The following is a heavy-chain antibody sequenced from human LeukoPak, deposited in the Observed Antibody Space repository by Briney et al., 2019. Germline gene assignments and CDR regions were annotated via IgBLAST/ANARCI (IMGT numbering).Heavy chain of an antibody. CDR2: TYHSGST. D-gene: IGHD6-19*01. Sequence: PSGTLSLTCAVSGGSISSSNWWSWVRQPPGKGLEWIGETYHSGSTNYNPSLKSRVTISVDKSKNQFSLKLSSVTAADTAVYYCARVRVLGAVAGTHRVFDPWGQGTLVTVSS. J-gene: IGHJ5*02. V-gene: IGHV4-4*02. CDR1: GGSISSSNW. CDR3: ARVRVLGAVAGTHRVFDP.